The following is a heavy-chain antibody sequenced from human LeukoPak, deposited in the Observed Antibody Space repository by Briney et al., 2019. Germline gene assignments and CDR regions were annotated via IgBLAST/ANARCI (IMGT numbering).Heavy chain of an antibody. Sequence: GGSLRLSCAASGFTFSSYGMHWVRQAPGKGLEWVAVISYDGSNKYYADSVKGRFTISRDNSKNTLYLQMNSLRTEDTAVYYCAKESYGDLYFDYWGQGTLVTVSS. V-gene: IGHV3-30*18. CDR3: AKESYGDLYFDY. CDR1: GFTFSSYG. J-gene: IGHJ4*02. CDR2: ISYDGSNK. D-gene: IGHD4-17*01.